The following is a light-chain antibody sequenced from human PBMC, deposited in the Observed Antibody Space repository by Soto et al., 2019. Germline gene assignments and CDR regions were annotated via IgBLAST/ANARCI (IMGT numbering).Light chain of an antibody. CDR1: QGISSY. Sequence: DIQLTQSPSFLSASVGDRVTITCRASQGISSYLAWYQQKPGKAPKLLIYAASTLQSGVPSRFSGSGSGTELPLTLRSLQPEDFATYYRQQLNSQRTFGQGTKLEIK. CDR3: QQLNSQRT. CDR2: AAS. J-gene: IGKJ2*01. V-gene: IGKV1-9*01.